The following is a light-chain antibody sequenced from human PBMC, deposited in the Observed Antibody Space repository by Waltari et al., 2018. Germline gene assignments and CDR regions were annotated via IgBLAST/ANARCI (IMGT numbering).Light chain of an antibody. V-gene: IGKV3-20*01. CDR3: QKYGSTPRP. CDR1: QSINNNY. J-gene: IGKJ4*01. CDR2: HAS. Sequence: EIVLTQSPGTLSLSPAERASLSCRASQSINNNYLAWYQQIPGQAPRLLISHASTRATGIPDRFSGSGSGTDFTLAISRLEPEDFAVYYCQKYGSTPRPFGGGTKVEIK.